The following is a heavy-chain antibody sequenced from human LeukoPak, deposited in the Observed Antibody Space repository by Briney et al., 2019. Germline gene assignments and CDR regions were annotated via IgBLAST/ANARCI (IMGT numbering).Heavy chain of an antibody. V-gene: IGHV4-59*01. CDR3: ARVGSIFRDAFDI. J-gene: IGHJ3*02. Sequence: SESLSLTCTVSGGSISSYYWSWIRQPPGKGLEWLGYIYYSGSTNYNPSLKSRVTISVVTSKNQFSLKLSSVTAADTAVYYCARVGSIFRDAFDIWGQGTMVSVSS. D-gene: IGHD6-13*01. CDR2: IYYSGST. CDR1: GGSISSYY.